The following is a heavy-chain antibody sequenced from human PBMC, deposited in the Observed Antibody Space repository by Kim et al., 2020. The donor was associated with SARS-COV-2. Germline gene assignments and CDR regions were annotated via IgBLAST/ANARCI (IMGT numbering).Heavy chain of an antibody. Sequence: YADSVKGRFTISRDNSKNTMYLQMNSLRAEDTAVYYCARVWGYGDYDYWGQGTLVTVSS. J-gene: IGHJ4*02. D-gene: IGHD4-17*01. V-gene: IGHV3-30*01. CDR3: ARVWGYGDYDY.